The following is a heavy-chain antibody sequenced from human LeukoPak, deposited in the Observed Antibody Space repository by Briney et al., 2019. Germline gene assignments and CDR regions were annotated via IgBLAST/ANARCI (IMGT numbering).Heavy chain of an antibody. Sequence: GGSLRLSCAASGFTFSSYAMSWVRQAPGKGLEWVSAISGSGGSTYYADSVKGRFTISRDNSKNTLYLQMNSLRAEDTAVYYCAKQGYNWNPEALYYFDYWGQGTLVTVSS. D-gene: IGHD1-20*01. CDR1: GFTFSSYA. CDR2: ISGSGGST. V-gene: IGHV3-23*01. CDR3: AKQGYNWNPEALYYFDY. J-gene: IGHJ4*02.